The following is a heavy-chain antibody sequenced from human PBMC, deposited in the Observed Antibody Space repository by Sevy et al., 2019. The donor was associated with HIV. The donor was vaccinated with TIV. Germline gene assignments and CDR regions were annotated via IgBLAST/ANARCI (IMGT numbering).Heavy chain of an antibody. Sequence: AGSLRLSCAASGFSVSSNFMSWVRQAPGRGLEWVSIIYGGGETYYAESVKGRFTISRDSSRNTVFLQMNSLRAEDTAIYFCTTSPRPNLADYWGQGTLVTVSS. V-gene: IGHV3-53*01. D-gene: IGHD1-1*01. CDR2: IYGGGET. CDR3: TTSPRPNLADY. CDR1: GFSVSSNF. J-gene: IGHJ4*02.